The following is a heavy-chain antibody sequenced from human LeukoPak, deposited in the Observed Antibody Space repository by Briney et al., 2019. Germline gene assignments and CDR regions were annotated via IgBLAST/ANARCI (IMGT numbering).Heavy chain of an antibody. V-gene: IGHV4-34*01. D-gene: IGHD3-22*01. Sequence: PSETLSLTCAVYGGSFSGYYWSWIRQPPGKGLEWIGEINHSGSTNYNPSLKCRVTISVDTSKNQFSLKLSSVTAADTAVYYCARKTMIVVVNWFDPWGQGTLVTVSS. CDR2: INHSGST. CDR3: ARKTMIVVVNWFDP. J-gene: IGHJ5*02. CDR1: GGSFSGYY.